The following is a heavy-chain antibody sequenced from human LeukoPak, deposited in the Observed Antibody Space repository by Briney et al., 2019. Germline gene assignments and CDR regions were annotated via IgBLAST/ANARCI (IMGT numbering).Heavy chain of an antibody. CDR1: GFTFSSYT. J-gene: IGHJ4*02. V-gene: IGHV3-23*01. D-gene: IGHD2-2*02. CDR3: AKGPYCSSTSCYTIGSFDY. CDR2: ISGSGNST. Sequence: GGSLRLSCAASGFTFSSYTMSWVRQAPGKGLEWVSAISGSGNSTYYADSVKGRFTISRDNFKNTLYLHMNSLRAEDTAIYYCAKGPYCSSTSCYTIGSFDYWGQGTLVSVSS.